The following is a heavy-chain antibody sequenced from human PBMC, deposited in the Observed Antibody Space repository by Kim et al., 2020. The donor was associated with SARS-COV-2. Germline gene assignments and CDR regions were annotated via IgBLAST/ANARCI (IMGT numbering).Heavy chain of an antibody. V-gene: IGHV3-74*01. D-gene: IGHD3-10*01. CDR1: GFTFSGYW. J-gene: IGHJ6*02. CDR3: ARGGASGSYSGVNYGLDV. CDR2: ISSDGSSI. Sequence: GGSLRLSCAASGFTFSGYWMHWVLQAPGKGLVWVSRISSDGSSINYADFVKGRFTISRDNAKNTLYVQMNSLRVEDTAVYYCARGGASGSYSGVNYGLDVWGQGTTVTVSS.